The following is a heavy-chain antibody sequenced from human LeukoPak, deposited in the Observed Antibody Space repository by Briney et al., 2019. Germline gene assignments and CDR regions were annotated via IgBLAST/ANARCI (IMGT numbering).Heavy chain of an antibody. D-gene: IGHD2-15*01. CDR3: ARDQTPFY. CDR1: GFTFSNYE. CDR2: VSSTGSTI. V-gene: IGHV3-48*03. J-gene: IGHJ4*02. Sequence: GRSLRLSCAASGFTFSNYEMNWVRQAPGKGLEWVSYVSSTGSTIYYADSVKGRFTISRDNAKSSMWLQMNSLRDEDTAVYYCARDQTPFYWGQGSLVTVSS.